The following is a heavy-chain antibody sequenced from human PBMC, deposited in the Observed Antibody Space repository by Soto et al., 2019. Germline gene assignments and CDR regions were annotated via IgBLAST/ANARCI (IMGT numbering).Heavy chain of an antibody. Sequence: SVKVSCKASGGTFSSFAISWVRQAPGQGLEWMGGIIPIFGTANYAQKFQGRVTITADESTSTAYMELSSLRSEDTAVYYCASRTYYDFWSGYSPHYYYGMDVWGQGTTVTVSS. CDR2: IIPIFGTA. D-gene: IGHD3-3*01. J-gene: IGHJ6*02. V-gene: IGHV1-69*13. CDR1: GGTFSSFA. CDR3: ASRTYYDFWSGYSPHYYYGMDV.